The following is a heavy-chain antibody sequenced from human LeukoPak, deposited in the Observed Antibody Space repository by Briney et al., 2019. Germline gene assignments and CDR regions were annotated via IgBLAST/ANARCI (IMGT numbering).Heavy chain of an antibody. D-gene: IGHD3-3*01. CDR3: ARRSPLGGGYYDFWSGYQPTFDY. Sequence: SETLSLTCIVSGGSISSSAYYWAWIRQPPGKGLEWIGNIYYSGNTYYNPSLKSRVTISADTSKNQFSLKLSSVTAADTAVYYCARRSPLGGGYYDFWSGYQPTFDYWGQGTLVTVSS. V-gene: IGHV4-39*07. J-gene: IGHJ4*02. CDR1: GGSISSSAYY. CDR2: IYYSGNT.